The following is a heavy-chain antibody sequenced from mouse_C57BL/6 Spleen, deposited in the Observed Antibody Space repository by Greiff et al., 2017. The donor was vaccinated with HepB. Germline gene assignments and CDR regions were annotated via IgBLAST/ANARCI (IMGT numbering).Heavy chain of an antibody. J-gene: IGHJ1*03. D-gene: IGHD2-13*01. CDR3: ARNYGDGSPYWYFDV. CDR2: IWSGGST. Sequence: QVQLKESGPGLVQPSQSLSITCTVSGFSFTSYGVHWVRQSPGKGLEWLGVIWSGGSTDYNAAFISRLSISKDNSKSQVFFKMNSLQADDTAIYYCARNYGDGSPYWYFDVWGTGTTVTVSS. CDR1: GFSFTSYG. V-gene: IGHV2-2*01.